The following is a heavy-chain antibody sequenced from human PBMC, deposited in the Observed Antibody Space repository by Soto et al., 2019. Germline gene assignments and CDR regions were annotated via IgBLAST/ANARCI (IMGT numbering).Heavy chain of an antibody. J-gene: IGHJ4*02. Sequence: SETLSLTCTVSGGSISSSSYYWGWIRQPPGKGLEWIGSIYYSGSTYYNPSLKSRVTISVDTSKNQFSLKLSSVTAADTAVYYCARHRGFYGDYKFDYWGQGTLVPVSS. CDR3: ARHRGFYGDYKFDY. CDR1: GGSISSSSYY. D-gene: IGHD4-17*01. V-gene: IGHV4-39*01. CDR2: IYYSGST.